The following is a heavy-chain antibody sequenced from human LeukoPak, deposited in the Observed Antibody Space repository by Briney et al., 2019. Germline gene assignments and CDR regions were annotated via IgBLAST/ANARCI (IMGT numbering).Heavy chain of an antibody. Sequence: AGGSLRLSCAASGFTFSSYWMSWVRQAPGKGLEWVANIKQDGSEKYYVDSVKGRFTISRDNAKNSLYLQMNSLRAEDTGVYYCAREIGPKDYYYMDVWGKGTTVTVSS. CDR2: IKQDGSEK. D-gene: IGHD3-22*01. V-gene: IGHV3-7*01. CDR1: GFTFSSYW. CDR3: AREIGPKDYYYMDV. J-gene: IGHJ6*03.